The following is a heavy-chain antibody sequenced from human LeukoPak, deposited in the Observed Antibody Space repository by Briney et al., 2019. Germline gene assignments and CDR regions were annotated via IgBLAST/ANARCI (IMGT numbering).Heavy chain of an antibody. Sequence: PSETLSLTCTVSGGSISNYYWSWIRQPPGKGLEWIGYIYYSGNTNYNPSLKSRVTISVDTSKNQFSLKLSSVTAADTAVYYCARAGTYYDYVWGSYRRASNWFDPWGQGTLVTVSS. CDR1: GGSISNYY. V-gene: IGHV4-59*12. CDR3: ARAGTYYDYVWGSYRRASNWFDP. CDR2: IYYSGNT. D-gene: IGHD3-16*02. J-gene: IGHJ5*02.